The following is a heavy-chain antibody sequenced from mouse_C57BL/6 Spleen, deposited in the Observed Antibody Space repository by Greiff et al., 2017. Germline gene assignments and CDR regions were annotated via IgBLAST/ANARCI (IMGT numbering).Heavy chain of an antibody. V-gene: IGHV5-16*01. Sequence: EVKLVESEGGLVQPGSSMKLSCTASGFTFSDYYMAWVRQVPEKGLEWVANINYDGSSTYYLDSLKSRFIISRDNAKNILYLQMSSLKSEDTATYYCARNDGYYVYFDVWGTGTTVTVSS. D-gene: IGHD2-3*01. CDR1: GFTFSDYY. CDR3: ARNDGYYVYFDV. CDR2: INYDGSST. J-gene: IGHJ1*03.